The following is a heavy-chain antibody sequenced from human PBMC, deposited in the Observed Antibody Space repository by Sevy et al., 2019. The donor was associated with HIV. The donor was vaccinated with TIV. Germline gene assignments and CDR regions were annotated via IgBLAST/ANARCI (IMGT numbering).Heavy chain of an antibody. D-gene: IGHD3-22*01. J-gene: IGHJ4*02. CDR2: VWNDGSNK. V-gene: IGHV3-33*01. Sequence: GESLKISCAASGFTFSNYGMHWVRQAPGKGLEWVAVVWNDGSNKYYADSVKGRFTISRDNSKNTLYLQMNSLRVEDTAWYFCARGGDFNDRSAKRDFDYWGQATLVTVSS. CDR3: ARGGDFNDRSAKRDFDY. CDR1: GFTFSNYG.